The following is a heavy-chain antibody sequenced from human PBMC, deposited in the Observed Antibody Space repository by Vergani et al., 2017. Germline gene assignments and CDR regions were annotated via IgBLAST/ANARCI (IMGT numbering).Heavy chain of an antibody. J-gene: IGHJ4*02. CDR1: GESIRRGSHY. V-gene: IGHV4-61*02. D-gene: IGHD2-15*01. Sequence: QVKLQESGPGLLKPSQTLSLTCTVSGESIRRGSHYWSWIRQPAGKGPEWIGHIHTGGSTDLNPSFKSRVSISVDTSKSQFSLKLNSVTVADTAVYYCAGSRPYCTSGSCPAIWGQGTLVTVSS. CDR3: AGSRPYCTSGSCPAI. CDR2: IHTGGST.